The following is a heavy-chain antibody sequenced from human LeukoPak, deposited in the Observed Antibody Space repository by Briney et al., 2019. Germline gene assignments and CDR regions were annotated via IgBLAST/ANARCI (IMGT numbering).Heavy chain of an antibody. Sequence: SETLSLTCTVSGGSISSNYWSWIRQPPGKGLEWIGYIYYSGSTNYNPSLKSRVTISVDTSKNQFSLKLSSVTAADTAVYYCAREPAGWGQGTLVTVSS. J-gene: IGHJ4*02. CDR2: IYYSGST. D-gene: IGHD1-14*01. CDR3: AREPAG. CDR1: GGSISSNY. V-gene: IGHV4-59*12.